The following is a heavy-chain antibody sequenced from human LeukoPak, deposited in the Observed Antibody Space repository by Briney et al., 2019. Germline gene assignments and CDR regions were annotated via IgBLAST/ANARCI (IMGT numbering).Heavy chain of an antibody. D-gene: IGHD3-22*01. CDR3: AKPKYYDSSGYYLYYYYGMDV. CDR1: GFTFSSYG. J-gene: IGHJ6*02. V-gene: IGHV3-30*18. Sequence: GGSLRLSCAASGFTFSSYGMHWVRQAPGKGLEWVTVISYDGSNKYYADSVKGRFTISRDNSKNTLYLQMNSLRAEDTAVYYCAKPKYYDSSGYYLYYYYGMDVWGQGTTVTVSS. CDR2: ISYDGSNK.